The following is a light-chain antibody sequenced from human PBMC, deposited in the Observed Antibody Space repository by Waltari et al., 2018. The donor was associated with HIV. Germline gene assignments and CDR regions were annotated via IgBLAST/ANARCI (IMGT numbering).Light chain of an antibody. V-gene: IGLV10-54*04. CDR3: SAWDRSLSAVS. CDR2: KNN. CDR1: SNNVGNQG. J-gene: IGLJ2*01. Sequence: QAGLTQPPSVSKGLRQTATLTCTGDSNNVGNQGATWLQQHQGHPPKLLFYKNNNRPSGISEIFSASKSGNTASLTITGLQPEDEADYFCSAWDRSLSAVSFGGGTTLIVL.